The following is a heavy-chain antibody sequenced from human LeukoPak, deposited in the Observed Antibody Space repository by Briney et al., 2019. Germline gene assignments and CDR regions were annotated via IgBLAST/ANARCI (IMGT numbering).Heavy chain of an antibody. CDR3: ARERVPAAIDY. Sequence: VASVKVSCKASGYTFTGYYMHWVRQAPGQGLEWMGWINPNSGGTNYAQKFQGRVTMTRGTPISTAYMELSRLRSDDTAVYYCARERVPAAIDYWGQGTLVTVSS. J-gene: IGHJ4*02. D-gene: IGHD2-2*01. V-gene: IGHV1-2*02. CDR2: INPNSGGT. CDR1: GYTFTGYY.